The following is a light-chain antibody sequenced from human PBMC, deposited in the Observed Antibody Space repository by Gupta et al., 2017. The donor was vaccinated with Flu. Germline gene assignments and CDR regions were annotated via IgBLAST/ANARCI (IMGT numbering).Light chain of an antibody. V-gene: IGLV2-14*01. Sequence: QSALTQPASLPGSPGQSIPISCTGTSSDVGGYKYVSWYQQHPGKAPKLMIYEVSNRPSGVSNRFSGSKSGNTASLTISGLQAEDEGDYYCSSYASGTTQVVFGGGTKLTVL. CDR2: EVS. CDR3: SSYASGTTQVV. J-gene: IGLJ2*01. CDR1: SSDVGGYKY.